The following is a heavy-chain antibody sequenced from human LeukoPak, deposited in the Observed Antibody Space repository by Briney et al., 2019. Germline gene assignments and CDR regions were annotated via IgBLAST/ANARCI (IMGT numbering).Heavy chain of an antibody. V-gene: IGHV3-15*01. D-gene: IGHD3-10*01. Sequence: GGSLRLSCAASGFTFSNAWMSWVRQAPGKGLEWVGRIKSKTDGGTTDYAAPVKGRFTISRDDSKNTLYLQMNSLKTEDTAVYYCTTGLRRITMVRGVLFYFDYWGQGTLVTVSS. CDR3: TTGLRRITMVRGVLFYFDY. CDR2: IKSKTDGGTT. CDR1: GFTFSNAW. J-gene: IGHJ4*02.